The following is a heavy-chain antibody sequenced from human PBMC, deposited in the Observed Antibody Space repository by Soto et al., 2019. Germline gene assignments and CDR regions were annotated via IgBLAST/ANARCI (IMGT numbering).Heavy chain of an antibody. V-gene: IGHV3-23*01. Sequence: GGSLRLSCAASGVTFISYAMSWVRQATGKGLEWVSAISGSGGSTYYADSVKGRFTISRDNSKNTLYLQMNSLRAEDTAVYYCAKGSSRRGGSSWLFDYWGQGTLVTVSS. J-gene: IGHJ4*02. D-gene: IGHD6-13*01. CDR2: ISGSGGST. CDR1: GVTFISYA. CDR3: AKGSSRRGGSSWLFDY.